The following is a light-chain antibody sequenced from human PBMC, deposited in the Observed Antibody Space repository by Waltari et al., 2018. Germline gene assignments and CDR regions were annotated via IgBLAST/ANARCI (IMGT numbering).Light chain of an antibody. CDR3: QHYVNLPAT. CDR1: QSISHY. J-gene: IGKJ1*01. V-gene: IGKV3-20*01. CDR2: HAS. Sequence: EVVLTQSPCTLSLSPGEGATLSSRASQSISHYLAWYQQKPGQAPRLLIYHASSRATGIPDRFSGSGSGTDFSLTISRLEPEDFAVYYGQHYVNLPATFGQGTKVEIK.